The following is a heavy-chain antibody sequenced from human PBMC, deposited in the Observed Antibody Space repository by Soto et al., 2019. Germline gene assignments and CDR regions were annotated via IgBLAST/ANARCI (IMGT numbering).Heavy chain of an antibody. CDR2: ISHDGSYK. D-gene: IGHD3-3*01. Sequence: LRLSCAASGFTFSTFAFHWVRQAPGKGLEWVALISHDGSYKYYADSVKGRFTISRDNSENSLYMEMNSLRAEDTAVYFCARDGLPDDFRSGGYWFDPWGQGTQVTVSS. V-gene: IGHV3-30*04. CDR3: ARDGLPDDFRSGGYWFDP. J-gene: IGHJ5*02. CDR1: GFTFSTFA.